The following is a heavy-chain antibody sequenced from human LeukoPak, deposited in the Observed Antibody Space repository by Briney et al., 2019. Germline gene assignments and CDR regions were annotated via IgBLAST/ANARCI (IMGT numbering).Heavy chain of an antibody. D-gene: IGHD3-9*01. J-gene: IGHJ4*02. CDR2: ISGSGGST. CDR1: GFTFSSYA. V-gene: IGHV3-23*01. Sequence: GGSLRVSCAASGFTFSSYAMSWVRQAPGKGLEWVSAISGSGGSTYYADSVKGRFTISRDNSKNTLYLQMNSLRAEDTAVYYCAKDNDILTGRDYWGQGTLVTVSS. CDR3: AKDNDILTGRDY.